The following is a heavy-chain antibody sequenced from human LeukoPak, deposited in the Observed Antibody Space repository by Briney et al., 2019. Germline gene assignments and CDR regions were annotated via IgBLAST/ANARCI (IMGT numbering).Heavy chain of an antibody. D-gene: IGHD4-17*01. J-gene: IGHJ4*02. Sequence: GASVKVSCKASGYTFTSYGISWVRQAPGQGLEWMGWISAYNGNTNYAQKLQGRVTMTTDTSTSTAYMELRSLRSDDTAVYYCARDRRPTVTTFAETDYWGQGTLVTVSS. CDR2: ISAYNGNT. CDR1: GYTFTSYG. CDR3: ARDRRPTVTTFAETDY. V-gene: IGHV1-18*01.